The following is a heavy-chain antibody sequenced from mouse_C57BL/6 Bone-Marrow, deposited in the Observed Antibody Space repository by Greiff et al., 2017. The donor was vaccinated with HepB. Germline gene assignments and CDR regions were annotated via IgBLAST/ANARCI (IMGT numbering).Heavy chain of an antibody. CDR2: ISGGGGNT. D-gene: IGHD1-1*01. J-gene: IGHJ4*01. V-gene: IGHV5-9*01. CDR1: GFTFSSYT. Sequence: DVKLVESGGGLVKPGGSLKLSCAASGFTFSSYTMSWVRQTPEKRLEWVATISGGGGNTYYPDSVKGRFTISRDNAKNTLYLQMSSLRSEDTALYYCASPLRGAMDYWGQGTSVTVSS. CDR3: ASPLRGAMDY.